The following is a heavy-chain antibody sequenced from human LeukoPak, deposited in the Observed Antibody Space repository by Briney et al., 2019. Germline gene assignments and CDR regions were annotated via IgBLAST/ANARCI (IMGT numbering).Heavy chain of an antibody. J-gene: IGHJ6*03. CDR1: GYTFTGYY. Sequence: ASVKVSCKASGYTFTGYYMHWVRQAPGQGLEWMGWINPNSGGTNYAQKFQGRVTMTRDTSISTAYMELSRLRSDDTAVYYCARSLMLLWLGGSTSGYMDVWGKGTTVTVSS. CDR2: INPNSGGT. CDR3: ARSLMLLWLGGSTSGYMDV. V-gene: IGHV1-2*02. D-gene: IGHD3-10*01.